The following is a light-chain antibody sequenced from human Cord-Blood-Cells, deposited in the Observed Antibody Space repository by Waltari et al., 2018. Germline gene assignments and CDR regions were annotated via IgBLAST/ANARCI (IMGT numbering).Light chain of an antibody. V-gene: IGKV1-12*01. Sequence: DIQMTQSPSSVSASVGDRVTITCRASQGISSWLVWYQQKPGKAPKLLIYAASSLQSGVPSRFSGSGSGTDFTLTISSLQAEDVAVYYCQQYYSTPYTFGQGTKLEIK. J-gene: IGKJ2*01. CDR1: QGISSW. CDR3: QQYYSTPYT. CDR2: AAS.